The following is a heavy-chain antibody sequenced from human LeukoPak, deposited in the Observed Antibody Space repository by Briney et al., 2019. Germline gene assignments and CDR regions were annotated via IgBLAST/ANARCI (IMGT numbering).Heavy chain of an antibody. CDR2: IYYSGST. V-gene: IGHV4-39*01. J-gene: IGHJ6*03. CDR1: GGSISSSSHY. Sequence: SETLSLTCTVSGGSISSSSHYWGWIRQPPGKGLEWIGSIYYSGSTYYNPSLKSRVTISVDTSKNQFSLKLSSVTAADTAVYYCARQFSSSWYNLYYYYYYMDVWGKGTTVTVSS. CDR3: ARQFSSSWYNLYYYYYYMDV. D-gene: IGHD6-13*01.